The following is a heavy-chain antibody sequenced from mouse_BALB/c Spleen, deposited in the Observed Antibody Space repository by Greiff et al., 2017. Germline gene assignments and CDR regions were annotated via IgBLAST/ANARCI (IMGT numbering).Heavy chain of an antibody. V-gene: IGHV5-6-4*01. CDR1: GFTFSSYT. Sequence: EVQGVESGGGLVKPGGSLKLSCAASGFTFSSYTMSWVRQTPEKRLEWVATISSGGSYTYYPDSVKGRFTISRDNAKNTLYLQMSSLKSEDTAMYYCARQGDYDERAMDYWGQGTSVTVSS. CDR2: ISSGGSYT. J-gene: IGHJ4*01. D-gene: IGHD2-4*01. CDR3: ARQGDYDERAMDY.